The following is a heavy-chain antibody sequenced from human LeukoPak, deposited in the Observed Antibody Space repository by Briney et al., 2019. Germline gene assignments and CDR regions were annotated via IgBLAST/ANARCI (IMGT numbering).Heavy chain of an antibody. CDR3: ARGGSYPFGAFDI. J-gene: IGHJ3*02. CDR1: GFTFNSYA. Sequence: GGSLRLSCAASGFTFNSYAMSWVRQAPGKGLEWVSPISGSGGSTYYADSVKGRFTISRDNAKNSMYLQMNSLRVDDTAVYYCARGGSYPFGAFDIWGQGTVVTVSS. V-gene: IGHV3-23*01. CDR2: ISGSGGST. D-gene: IGHD1-26*01.